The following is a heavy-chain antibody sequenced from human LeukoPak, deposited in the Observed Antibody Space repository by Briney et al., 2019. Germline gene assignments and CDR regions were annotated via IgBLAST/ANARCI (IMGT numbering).Heavy chain of an antibody. CDR3: AREPIGYCTNGVCYTFDY. D-gene: IGHD2-8*01. V-gene: IGHV4-34*01. Sequence: PETLSLTCAVYGGAFSGFYWSLIRQPPGEGLEWIGEINHSGSTNYNPSLKSRVTISVNTSNNHFSLKLISVTAADTAVYYCAREPIGYCTNGVCYTFDYWGQGTLVTVSS. CDR1: GGAFSGFY. CDR2: INHSGST. J-gene: IGHJ4*02.